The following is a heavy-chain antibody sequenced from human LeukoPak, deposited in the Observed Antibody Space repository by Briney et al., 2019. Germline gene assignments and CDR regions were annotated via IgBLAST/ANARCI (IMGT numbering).Heavy chain of an antibody. D-gene: IGHD3-10*01. CDR3: AKDRSTMVRGGYGMDV. CDR1: GFTFSSYG. CDR2: ISYDGSNK. Sequence: GGSLRLSCAASGFTFSSYGMHWVRQAPGKGLEWVAVISYDGSNKYYADSVKGRFTISRDNSKNTLYLQMNSLRAEDTAVYYCAKDRSTMVRGGYGMDVWGQGTTVTVSS. V-gene: IGHV3-30*18. J-gene: IGHJ6*02.